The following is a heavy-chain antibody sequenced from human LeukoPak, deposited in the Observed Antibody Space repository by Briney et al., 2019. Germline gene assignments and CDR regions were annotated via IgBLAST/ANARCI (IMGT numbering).Heavy chain of an antibody. V-gene: IGHV3-21*01. CDR1: GFTFSSYS. J-gene: IGHJ4*02. CDR2: ISSSSYI. D-gene: IGHD4-17*01. Sequence: GRSLRLSCAASGFTFSSYSMNWVRQAPGKGLEWVSSISSSSYIYYADSVKGRFTISRDNAKNSLYLQMNSLRAEDTAVYYCARDGGVGDGSDYWGQGTLVTVSS. CDR3: ARDGGVGDGSDY.